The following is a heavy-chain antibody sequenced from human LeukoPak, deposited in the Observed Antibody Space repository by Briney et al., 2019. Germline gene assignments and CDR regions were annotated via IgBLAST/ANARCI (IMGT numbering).Heavy chain of an antibody. J-gene: IGHJ4*02. Sequence: GGSLRLSCAASGFTFSSYSMNWVRQAPGKGLEWVSSISSSSSYIYYADSVKGRFTISRDNSKNTLYLQMNSPRAEDTAVYYCARMATFHYYFDYWGQGTLVTVSS. CDR3: ARMATFHYYFDY. CDR1: GFTFSSYS. D-gene: IGHD5-24*01. CDR2: ISSSSSYI. V-gene: IGHV3-21*01.